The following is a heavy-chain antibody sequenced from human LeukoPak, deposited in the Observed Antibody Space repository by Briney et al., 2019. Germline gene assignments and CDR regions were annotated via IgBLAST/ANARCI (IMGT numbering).Heavy chain of an antibody. CDR1: GFIFSSYW. V-gene: IGHV3-74*01. CDR3: ARVRYCGGDCHYFDY. J-gene: IGHJ4*02. CDR2: INSDGSST. Sequence: PGGSLRLSCAASGFIFSSYWMHWVRQAPGKGLVWVSRINSDGSSTSYADSVKGRFTISRDNAKNTLYLQMDSLRAEDTAVYYCARVRYCGGDCHYFDYWGQGTLVTVSS. D-gene: IGHD2-21*01.